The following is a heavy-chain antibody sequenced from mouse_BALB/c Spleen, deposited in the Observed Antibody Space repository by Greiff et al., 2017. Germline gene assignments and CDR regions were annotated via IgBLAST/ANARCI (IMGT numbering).Heavy chain of an antibody. D-gene: IGHD2-3*01. CDR2: IDTSDSYT. Sequence: QVQLKQPGAELVMPGASVKMSCKASGYTFTDYWMHWVKQRPGQGLEWIGAIDTSDSYTSYNQKFKGKATLTVDESSSTAYMQLSSLTSEDSAVYYCARYDGYYGVWGAGTTVTVSS. CDR1: GYTFTDYW. V-gene: IGHV1-69*01. J-gene: IGHJ1*01. CDR3: ARYDGYYGV.